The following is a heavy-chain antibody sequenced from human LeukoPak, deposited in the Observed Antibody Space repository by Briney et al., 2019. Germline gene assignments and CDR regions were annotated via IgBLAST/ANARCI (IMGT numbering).Heavy chain of an antibody. CDR2: ISSSSSYI. J-gene: IGHJ3*02. CDR3: AKEEGSGSYYIRPDAFDI. V-gene: IGHV3-21*01. Sequence: GGSLRLSCAASGFTFSSYSMNWVRQAPGKGLEWVSSISSSSSYIYYADSVKGRFTISRDNAKNSLYLQMNSLRAEDTAVYYCAKEEGSGSYYIRPDAFDIWGQGTMVTVSS. CDR1: GFTFSSYS. D-gene: IGHD3-10*01.